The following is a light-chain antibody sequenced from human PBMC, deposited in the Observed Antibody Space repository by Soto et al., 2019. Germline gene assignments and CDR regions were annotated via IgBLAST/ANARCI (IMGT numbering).Light chain of an antibody. Sequence: EIVLTQSPDTLSLSPGGRATLSCRASQSVTTRLAWYQQKPGQPPRLLISGASVRASGVPVRISGSGSGTDFTLTISRLEPEDFATYYCQQYNSYSPVTFDQGTKVEIK. CDR1: QSVTTR. CDR3: QQYNSYSPVT. J-gene: IGKJ1*01. V-gene: IGKV3-20*01. CDR2: GAS.